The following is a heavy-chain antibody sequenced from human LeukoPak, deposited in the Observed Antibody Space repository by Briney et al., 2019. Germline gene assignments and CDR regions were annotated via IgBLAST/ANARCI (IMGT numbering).Heavy chain of an antibody. CDR2: ISYDGSNK. CDR1: GFTFSSYA. CDR3: ARDADYYDSSGYLDY. J-gene: IGHJ4*02. D-gene: IGHD3-22*01. V-gene: IGHV3-30-3*01. Sequence: GGSLRLSCAASGFTFSSYAMHWVRQAPGKGLEWVAVISYDGSNKYYADSVKGRFTISRDNSKNTLYLQMNSLRAEDTAVYYCARDADYYDSSGYLDYWGQGTLVTVSS.